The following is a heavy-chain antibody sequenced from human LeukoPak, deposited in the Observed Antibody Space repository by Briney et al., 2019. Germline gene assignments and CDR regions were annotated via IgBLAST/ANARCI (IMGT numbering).Heavy chain of an antibody. V-gene: IGHV3-30-3*01. J-gene: IGHJ4*02. CDR2: ISYDGSNK. CDR3: ARTDIPDGSGYYYSLDY. D-gene: IGHD3-22*01. Sequence: QPGGSLRLSCAASGFTFSSYAMHWVRQAPGKGLEWVALISYDGSNKYYADSVKGRFTFSRDNSKNTLYLQMNSLRAEDTAVYHCARTDIPDGSGYYYSLDYWGQGTLVTVSS. CDR1: GFTFSSYA.